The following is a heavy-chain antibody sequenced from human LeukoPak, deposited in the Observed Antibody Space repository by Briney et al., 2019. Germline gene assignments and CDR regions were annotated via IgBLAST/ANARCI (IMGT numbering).Heavy chain of an antibody. Sequence: PSETLSLTCTVSGGSISGYSWTWIRQPAGKGLEWIGRIYTSGSTNYNPSLKSRVTMSLDTSKNQFSLRLNSVTAADTAVYYCARVPYSDYVWYFDLWGRGTLVSVSS. D-gene: IGHD5-12*01. CDR1: GGSISGYS. V-gene: IGHV4-4*07. J-gene: IGHJ2*01. CDR3: ARVPYSDYVWYFDL. CDR2: IYTSGST.